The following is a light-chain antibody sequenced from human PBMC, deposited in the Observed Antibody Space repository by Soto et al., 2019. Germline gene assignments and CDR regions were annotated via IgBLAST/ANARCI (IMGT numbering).Light chain of an antibody. CDR1: SSNIGAGYD. CDR2: GNS. Sequence: QSVLTQPPSMSGAPGQRVTISCTGSSSNIGAGYDVHWYQQLPGTAPKLLIYGNSNRPSGVPDRFSGSKSGTSASLAITGLQAEDEADYYCQSYDSSLSAFYVFGTGTKVTVL. V-gene: IGLV1-40*01. CDR3: QSYDSSLSAFYV. J-gene: IGLJ1*01.